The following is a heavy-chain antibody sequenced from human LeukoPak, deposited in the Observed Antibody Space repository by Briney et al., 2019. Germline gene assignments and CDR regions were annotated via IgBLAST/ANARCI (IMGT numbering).Heavy chain of an antibody. CDR3: ATLQYSGSYYFDY. Sequence: ASVKVSCKVSGYTLTELSMHWVRQAPGKGLEWMGGFDPEDGETIYAQKFQGRVTMTEDTSTDTAYMELSSPRSEDTAVYYCATLQYSGSYYFDYWGQGTLVTVSS. CDR1: GYTLTELS. J-gene: IGHJ4*02. V-gene: IGHV1-24*01. D-gene: IGHD1-26*01. CDR2: FDPEDGET.